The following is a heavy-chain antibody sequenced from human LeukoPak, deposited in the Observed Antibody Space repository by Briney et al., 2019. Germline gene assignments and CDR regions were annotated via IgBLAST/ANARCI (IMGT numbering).Heavy chain of an antibody. V-gene: IGHV5-51*01. CDR1: GFNFTACW. D-gene: IGHD3-22*01. Sequence: PGESLKISCKGSGFNFTACWIAWVRQMPGKGLEWMGISHPINSDTKYSPSFQGQVTISADKSSSTAYLQWNSLKASDTAMYYCARHQYYYDSSGNYGWFDSWGQGTLVTVSS. CDR3: ARHQYYYDSSGNYGWFDS. CDR2: SHPINSDT. J-gene: IGHJ5*01.